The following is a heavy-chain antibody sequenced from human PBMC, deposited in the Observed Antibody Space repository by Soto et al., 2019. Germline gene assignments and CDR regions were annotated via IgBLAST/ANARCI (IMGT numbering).Heavy chain of an antibody. CDR2: IKQDGSEK. D-gene: IGHD6-13*01. CDR1: GFSFSSYW. V-gene: IGHV3-7*01. Sequence: PGGSLRLSCAASGFSFSSYWMSWVRQAPGKGLEWVANIKQDGSEKYYVDSVKGRFTISRDNAKNSLYLQMNSLRAEDTAVYYCVRVVAAALPYYYNYGMDVWGQGSTVTVSS. J-gene: IGHJ6*02. CDR3: VRVVAAALPYYYNYGMDV.